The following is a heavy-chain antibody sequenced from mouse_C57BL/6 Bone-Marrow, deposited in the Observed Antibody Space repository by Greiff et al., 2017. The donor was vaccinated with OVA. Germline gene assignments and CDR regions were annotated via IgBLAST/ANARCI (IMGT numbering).Heavy chain of an antibody. Sequence: VQLQQSGAELVRPGTSVKMSCKASGYTFTNYWIGWAKQRPGHGLEWIGDIYPGGGYTNYNEKFKGKATLTADKSSSTAYMQFSSLTSEDSAIYYCARWGTTVVDYAMDYWGQGTSVTVSS. CDR1: GYTFTNYW. CDR3: ARWGTTVVDYAMDY. D-gene: IGHD1-1*01. V-gene: IGHV1-63*01. CDR2: IYPGGGYT. J-gene: IGHJ4*01.